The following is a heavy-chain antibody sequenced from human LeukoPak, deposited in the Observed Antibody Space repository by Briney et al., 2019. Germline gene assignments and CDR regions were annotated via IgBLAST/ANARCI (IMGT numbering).Heavy chain of an antibody. V-gene: IGHV4-4*07. Sequence: PSATLSLTCTVSGGSISSYYWSWIRQPAGKGLEWIGRIYTSGSTNYNPSLKSRVTISVDTSKNQFSLRLSSVTAADTAVYYCARSGQYCSGGSCYILWYFDLWGRGTLVTVSS. CDR2: IYTSGST. CDR1: GGSISSYY. D-gene: IGHD2-15*01. J-gene: IGHJ2*01. CDR3: ARSGQYCSGGSCYILWYFDL.